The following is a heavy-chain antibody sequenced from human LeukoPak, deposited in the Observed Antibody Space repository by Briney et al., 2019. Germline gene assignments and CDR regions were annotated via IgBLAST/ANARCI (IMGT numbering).Heavy chain of an antibody. D-gene: IGHD1-26*01. CDR3: ARARSDSGRFDS. V-gene: IGHV4-59*01. CDR2: IYYSGYT. J-gene: IGHJ4*02. Sequence: PSETLSLTCTFSGSSISTSYWSWIRQPPGKGPEWIAYIYYSGYTNYNPSLKSRVTISIDTSKNQFSLKLSSVTAADTAVYYCARARSDSGRFDSWGQGTLVTVSS. CDR1: GSSISTSY.